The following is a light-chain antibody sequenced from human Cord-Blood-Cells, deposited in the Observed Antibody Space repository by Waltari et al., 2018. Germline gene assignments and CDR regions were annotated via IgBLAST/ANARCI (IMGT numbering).Light chain of an antibody. CDR1: QSVLYSSNNKNY. V-gene: IGKV4-1*01. J-gene: IGKJ4*01. CDR2: WAS. CDR3: QQYYITPLT. Sequence: DIVMTQSPDSLSVSLGERATINCKSSQSVLYSSNNKNYLAWYQQKPGQPPKLLIYWASTGEAGVPDRFSGSGSGIDFTLTISSLQAEDVAVYYCQQYYITPLTFGGGTKVEIK.